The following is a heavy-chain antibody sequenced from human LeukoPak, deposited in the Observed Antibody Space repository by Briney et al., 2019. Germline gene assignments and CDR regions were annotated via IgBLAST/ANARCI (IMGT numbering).Heavy chain of an antibody. D-gene: IGHD1-26*01. CDR1: GFTFSSYA. J-gene: IGHJ4*02. V-gene: IGHV3-30-3*01. CDR2: ISYDGSNK. Sequence: GGSLRLSCAASGFTFSSYAMHWVRQAPGKGLEWVAVISYDGSNKYYADSVKGRFTISRDNSKNTLYLQMNSLRAEDTAVYYCAREDRIVGPPRFDYWGQGTLVTVSS. CDR3: AREDRIVGPPRFDY.